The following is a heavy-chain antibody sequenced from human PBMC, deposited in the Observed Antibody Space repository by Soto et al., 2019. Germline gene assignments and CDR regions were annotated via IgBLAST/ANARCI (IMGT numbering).Heavy chain of an antibody. J-gene: IGHJ3*01. CDR1: CGSIITYY. V-gene: IGHV4-59*01. CDR2: IYGTGST. CDR3: ARQIGDDPFDV. D-gene: IGHD3-3*01. Sequence: SETLSLTCTFSCGSIITYYWNWIRQSPGKGLEWIGYIYGTGSTHYNPSLNGRVAISLDTSRNRFSLKLNSVTAADTAVYFCARQIGDDPFDVWGQGTMVTVSS.